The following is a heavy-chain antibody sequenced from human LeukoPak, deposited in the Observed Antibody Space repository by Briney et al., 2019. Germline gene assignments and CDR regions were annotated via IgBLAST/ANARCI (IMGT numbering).Heavy chain of an antibody. D-gene: IGHD3-10*01. J-gene: IGHJ4*02. CDR3: AKDSGSGSYSTFDY. Sequence: GGSLRLSCAASGFTFSSYGMHWVRQAPGKGLEWVAVISYDGSNKYYADSVTGRFTISRDNSKNTLYLQMNSLRAEDTAVYYCAKDSGSGSYSTFDYWGQGTLVTVSS. V-gene: IGHV3-30*18. CDR2: ISYDGSNK. CDR1: GFTFSSYG.